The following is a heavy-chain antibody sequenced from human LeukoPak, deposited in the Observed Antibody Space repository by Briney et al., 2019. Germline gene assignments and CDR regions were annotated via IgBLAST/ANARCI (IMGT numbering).Heavy chain of an antibody. CDR3: ARAGSWHNANFDY. V-gene: IGHV4-59*01. Sequence: SETLSLTCTVSGGSISGYFWNWIRQAPGKELEWIGFVYYTGNTNNNPSLKSRVTMSVDTSKNHFSLKLSSVTAADTAVYFCARAGSWHNANFDYWGQGILVTVSS. D-gene: IGHD6-13*01. CDR1: GGSISGYF. CDR2: VYYTGNT. J-gene: IGHJ4*02.